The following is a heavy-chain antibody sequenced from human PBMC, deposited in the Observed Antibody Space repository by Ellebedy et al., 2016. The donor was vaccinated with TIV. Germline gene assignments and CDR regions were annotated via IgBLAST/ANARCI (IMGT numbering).Heavy chain of an antibody. CDR2: INPNIGGT. Sequence: ASVKVSXXASGYTFTGYFLNWVRQAPGQGLEWVAWINPNIGGTRYAQKFQGRVTLTRDTSSSTVYLEVNSLRSDDTAVYYCARTTWAYGVSTIYFDYWGQGTQVTVSS. J-gene: IGHJ4*02. CDR3: ARTTWAYGVSTIYFDY. D-gene: IGHD5/OR15-5a*01. CDR1: GYTFTGYF. V-gene: IGHV1-2*02.